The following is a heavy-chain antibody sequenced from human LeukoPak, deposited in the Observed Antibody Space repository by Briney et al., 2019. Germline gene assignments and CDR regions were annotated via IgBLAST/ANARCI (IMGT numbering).Heavy chain of an antibody. CDR1: GYTFTGYY. Sequence: GASVKVSRKASGYTFTGYYMHWVRQAPGQGLEWMGWINPNSGGTNYAQKFQGRVTMTRDTSISTAYMELSRLRSDDTAVYYCASCMITFGGVIVTYGMDVWGQGTTVTVSS. V-gene: IGHV1-2*02. J-gene: IGHJ6*02. CDR2: INPNSGGT. CDR3: ASCMITFGGVIVTYGMDV. D-gene: IGHD3-16*02.